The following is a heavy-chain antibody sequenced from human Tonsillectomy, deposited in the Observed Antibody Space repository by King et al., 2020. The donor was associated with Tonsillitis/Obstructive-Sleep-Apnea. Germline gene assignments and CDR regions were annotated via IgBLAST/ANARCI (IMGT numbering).Heavy chain of an antibody. V-gene: IGHV3-74*02. CDR1: GFTFSNHW. CDR3: ARGPDGYYDSSGLNWFDP. CDR2: LSGDGSST. Sequence: VQLVESGGGLVQPGGSLRLSCAASGFTFSNHWMHWVRQAPGKGLVWVSRLSGDGSSTSYADSVKGRFTISRDNAKNTLYLQMSSLRAEDTAVYYCARGPDGYYDSSGLNWFDPWGQGTLVTVSS. D-gene: IGHD3-22*01. J-gene: IGHJ5*02.